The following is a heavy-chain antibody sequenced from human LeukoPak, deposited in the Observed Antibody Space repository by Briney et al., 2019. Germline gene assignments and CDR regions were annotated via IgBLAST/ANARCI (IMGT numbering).Heavy chain of an antibody. D-gene: IGHD4/OR15-4a*01. CDR3: ARDDGDYPLDY. CDR2: INQDGSEK. V-gene: IGHV3-7*03. Sequence: PGGALRLSCAASGFTFSRYWMSWVRQAPGKGVEGVANINQDGSEKYYVDSVKGRFTISRDNANNSLYLQMNSLRAEDTSVYYCARDDGDYPLDYWGQGTLVTVSS. CDR1: GFTFSRYW. J-gene: IGHJ4*02.